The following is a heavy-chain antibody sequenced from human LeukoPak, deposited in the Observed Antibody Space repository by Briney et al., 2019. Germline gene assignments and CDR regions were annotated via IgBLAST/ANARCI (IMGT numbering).Heavy chain of an antibody. J-gene: IGHJ4*02. CDR3: ASGSYHEH. CDR2: MSYDGSYK. V-gene: IGHV3-30*15. Sequence: GGSLRLSCAASGFTFSTSAMHWVRQAPGKGREWVAVMSYDGSYKHYEDSVKGRFTISRDNSRNTLSLQMSSLRAEGTAVYYCASGSYHEHWGQGTLVTVSS. D-gene: IGHD1-26*01. CDR1: GFTFSTSA.